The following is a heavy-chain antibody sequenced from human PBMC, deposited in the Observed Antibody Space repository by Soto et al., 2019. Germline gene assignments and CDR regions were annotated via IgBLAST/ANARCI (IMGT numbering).Heavy chain of an antibody. CDR3: AKVQLPHSNYGGGYLLGF. CDR2: VSSGGDNT. Sequence: EVQLLQSGGGLGQPGGSLTLSCAASGFTFNNFAMTWVRQAPGKGLEWVSSVSSGGDNTWYADSVKGRFTISRDNPKNTLYLHMNILSAADTAVYYCAKVQLPHSNYGGGYLLGFWGQGTLVTVSS. CDR1: GFTFNNFA. J-gene: IGHJ4*02. V-gene: IGHV3-23*01. D-gene: IGHD4-4*01.